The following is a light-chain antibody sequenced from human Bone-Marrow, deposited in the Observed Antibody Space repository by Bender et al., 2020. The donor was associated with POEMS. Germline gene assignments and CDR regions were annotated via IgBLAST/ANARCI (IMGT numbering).Light chain of an antibody. V-gene: IGLV2-23*02. CDR3: SSYAGSNSWL. CDR2: EVI. J-gene: IGLJ3*02. Sequence: QSALTQPASVSGSPGQSITISCTGTSNDVGTYKLVSWYQQHPGKAPKLMIFEVIKRPSGVSNRFSGSKSGNTASLTVSGLQAEDEADYYCSSYAGSNSWLFGGGTKLTVL. CDR1: SNDVGTYKL.